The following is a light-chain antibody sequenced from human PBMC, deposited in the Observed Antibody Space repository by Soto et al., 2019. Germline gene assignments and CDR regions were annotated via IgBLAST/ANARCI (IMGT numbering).Light chain of an antibody. CDR2: GAS. CDR1: QSISSSY. CDR3: QQYSSTFWT. V-gene: IGKV3-20*01. J-gene: IGKJ1*01. Sequence: EIVLTQSPGTLSLSPGERASLSCRASQSISSSYLAWYQQKPGQAPRLLVYGASSRATGIPARFSGSGSGTDFTLTISRLEPEDFALYYCQQYSSTFWTSGQGTKVEIK.